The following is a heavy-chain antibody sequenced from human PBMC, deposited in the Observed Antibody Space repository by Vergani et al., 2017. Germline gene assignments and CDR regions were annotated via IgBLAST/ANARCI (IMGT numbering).Heavy chain of an antibody. Sequence: QVQLVQSGAEVKKPGASVKVSCKASGYTFTGYYMHWVRQAPGQGLEWMGWINPSGGSTSNAQQFQGRVTMTRDTSTSTVSMELSSLSTEDTAVYYGARDPYGSASGELLFDPWGQGTLVTVSS. J-gene: IGHJ5*02. CDR3: ARDPYGSASGELLFDP. V-gene: IGHV1-46*01. D-gene: IGHD6-6*01. CDR1: GYTFTGYY. CDR2: INPSGGST.